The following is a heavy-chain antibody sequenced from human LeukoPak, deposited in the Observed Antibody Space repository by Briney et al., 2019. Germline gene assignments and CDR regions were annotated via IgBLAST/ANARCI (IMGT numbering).Heavy chain of an antibody. J-gene: IGHJ4*02. CDR3: AKVHSSSWYGHEPVDY. Sequence: GGSLRLSCAASGFTFSSYAMSWVRQAPGKGLEWVSAISGSGGSTYYADSVKGRFTISRDNSKNTLYLQMNSLRAEDTAVYYCAKVHSSSWYGHEPVDYWGQGTLVTVSS. D-gene: IGHD6-13*01. CDR2: ISGSGGST. CDR1: GFTFSSYA. V-gene: IGHV3-23*01.